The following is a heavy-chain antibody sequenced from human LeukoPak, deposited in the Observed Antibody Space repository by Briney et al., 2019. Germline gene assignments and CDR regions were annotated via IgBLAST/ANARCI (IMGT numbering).Heavy chain of an antibody. CDR3: APKMYYYDSSAYYPFDY. D-gene: IGHD3-22*01. J-gene: IGHJ4*02. CDR1: GFTFSSYS. Sequence: GGSLRLSCTASGFTFSSYSMNWVRQTPGKGLEWVSYISSSSSTIHYADSVKGRFTISRDNAKNSLYLEMNSLRAEDTAVYYCAPKMYYYDSSAYYPFDYWGQGTLVTV. CDR2: ISSSSSTI. V-gene: IGHV3-48*01.